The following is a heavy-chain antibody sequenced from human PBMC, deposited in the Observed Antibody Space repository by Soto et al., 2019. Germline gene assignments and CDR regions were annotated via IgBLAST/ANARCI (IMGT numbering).Heavy chain of an antibody. CDR3: AKDGASGSYPPYYCFGMDV. CDR2: ISGSGGNA. Sequence: EVQLLESGGGLVQPGGSLRLSCAASGFTFSSYAMSWVRQAPGKGLEWVSSISGSGGNAYYADAVKGRFSISRDNSKNTLRLQMNSLGADDTAVYYCAKDGASGSYPPYYCFGMDVWGQGTKVTVSS. CDR1: GFTFSSYA. V-gene: IGHV3-23*01. J-gene: IGHJ6*02. D-gene: IGHD1-26*01.